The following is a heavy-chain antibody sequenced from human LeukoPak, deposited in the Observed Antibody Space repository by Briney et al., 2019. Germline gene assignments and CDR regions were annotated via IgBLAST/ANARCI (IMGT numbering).Heavy chain of an antibody. CDR2: IYPGDSDT. V-gene: IGHV5-51*01. J-gene: IGHJ5*02. CDR3: ASGCSSTSCQHWFDP. D-gene: IGHD2-2*01. CDR1: GYMFTSYW. Sequence: GESLKISCKGSGYMFTSYWIGWVRRMPGKGLEWMGIIYPGDSDTSYSPSFQGQVTISADKSISTAYLQWRSLKASDTAMYYCASGCSSTSCQHWFDPWGQGTLVTVSS.